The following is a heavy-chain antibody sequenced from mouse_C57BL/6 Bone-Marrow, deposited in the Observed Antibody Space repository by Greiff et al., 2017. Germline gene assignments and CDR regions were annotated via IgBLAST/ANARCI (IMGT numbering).Heavy chain of an antibody. J-gene: IGHJ3*01. V-gene: IGHV1-26*01. CDR2: INPNNGGT. D-gene: IGHD2-4*01. CDR1: GYKFTDYY. Sequence: EVQLQQSGPELVKPGASVKISCKASGYKFTDYYMNWVKQSNGKSLEWIGDINPNNGGTSYNQKFKGKATLTVDQSSSTAYMELRSLTSEDSAVYYCSREKFYDYWAWFAYGGQGTLVTVSA. CDR3: SREKFYDYWAWFAY.